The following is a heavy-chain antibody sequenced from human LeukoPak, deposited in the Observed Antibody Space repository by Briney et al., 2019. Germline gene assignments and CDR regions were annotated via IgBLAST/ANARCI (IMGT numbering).Heavy chain of an antibody. D-gene: IGHD3-22*01. V-gene: IGHV1-46*01. Sequence: ASVKVSCKASGYTFTSYYMHWVRQAPGQGLEWMGIINPSGGSTNYAQKFQGRVTMTRDTSTSTVYMDLTRLRFEDTAVYYCARDLRYYDSSGYGGTDAFDIWGQGTMVTVSS. CDR2: INPSGGST. CDR1: GYTFTSYY. J-gene: IGHJ3*02. CDR3: ARDLRYYDSSGYGGTDAFDI.